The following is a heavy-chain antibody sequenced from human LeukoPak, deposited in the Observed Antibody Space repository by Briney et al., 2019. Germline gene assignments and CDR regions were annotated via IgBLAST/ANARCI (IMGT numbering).Heavy chain of an antibody. CDR2: INPNSGGT. J-gene: IGHJ4*02. CDR3: ARDSHTIFGVDLFDY. Sequence: GALVKVSCKASGYTFTGYYMHWVRQAPGQGLEWMGRINPNSGGTNYAQKFQGRVTMTRDTSISTAYMELSRLRSDDTAVYYCARDSHTIFGVDLFDYWGQGTLVTVSS. CDR1: GYTFTGYY. D-gene: IGHD3-3*01. V-gene: IGHV1-2*06.